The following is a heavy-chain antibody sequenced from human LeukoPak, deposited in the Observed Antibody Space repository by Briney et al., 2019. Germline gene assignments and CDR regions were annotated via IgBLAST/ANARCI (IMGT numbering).Heavy chain of an antibody. CDR2: ISGSGGST. V-gene: IGHV3-23*01. CDR1: GFTFSSYA. CDR3: ARLGWGVATISPNWFDP. Sequence: PGGSLRLSCAASGFTFSSYAMSWVRQAPGKGLEWVSAISGSGGSTYYADSVKGRFTISRGNSKNTLYLQMNSLRAEDTAVYYCARLGWGVATISPNWFDPWGQGTLVTVSS. D-gene: IGHD5-12*01. J-gene: IGHJ5*02.